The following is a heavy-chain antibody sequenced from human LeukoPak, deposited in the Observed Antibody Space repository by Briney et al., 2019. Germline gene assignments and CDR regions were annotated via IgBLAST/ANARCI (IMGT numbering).Heavy chain of an antibody. Sequence: VKPSQTLSLTCTVSGGTISSGDYYWSWIRQPPGKGLEWIGYIYYSGSTYYNPSLKSRVTISVDTSKNQFSLKLSSVTAADTAVYYCARYQPLYPLSGMDVWGQGTTVTVSS. CDR3: ARYQPLYPLSGMDV. D-gene: IGHD2-2*02. CDR2: IYYSGST. V-gene: IGHV4-30-4*01. CDR1: GGTISSGDYY. J-gene: IGHJ6*02.